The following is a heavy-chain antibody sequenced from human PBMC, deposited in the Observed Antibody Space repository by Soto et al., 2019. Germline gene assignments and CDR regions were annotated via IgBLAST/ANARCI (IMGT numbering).Heavy chain of an antibody. V-gene: IGHV4-59*08. Sequence: SETLSLTCTVSGVSISSYYWIWIRQPPGKGLEWIGYIYYSGSTNYNPSLKSRVTISVDTSKNQFSLKLSSVTAADTAVYYCARHRGPVNYDILTGYLDYYYMDVWGKGTTVTVSS. J-gene: IGHJ6*03. D-gene: IGHD3-9*01. CDR1: GVSISSYY. CDR3: ARHRGPVNYDILTGYLDYYYMDV. CDR2: IYYSGST.